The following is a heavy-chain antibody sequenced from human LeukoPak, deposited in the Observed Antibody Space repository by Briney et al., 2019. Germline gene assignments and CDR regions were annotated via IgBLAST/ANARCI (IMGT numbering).Heavy chain of an antibody. CDR3: ARGGGVDILTGFQY. CDR2: IIPILDVT. D-gene: IGHD3-9*01. CDR1: GGTFTNYA. V-gene: IGHV1-69*04. J-gene: IGHJ4*02. Sequence: GASVKVSCKASGGTFTNYAINWVRQAPGQGLEWMGRIIPILDVTNYAQKFQGRVTIAADQSTSTAYMVLSSLRSEDTAVYYCARGGGVDILTGFQYWGQGTLVTVSS.